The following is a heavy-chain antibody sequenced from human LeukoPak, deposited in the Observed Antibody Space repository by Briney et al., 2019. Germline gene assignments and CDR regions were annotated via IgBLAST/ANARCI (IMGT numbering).Heavy chain of an antibody. D-gene: IGHD2/OR15-2a*01. J-gene: IGHJ5*02. Sequence: ASVKVSCKASGYTFTNFDINWVRQAPGQGLEWVGWMNPNTGVTGSAQKFQGRVTMTTSNSRATAYMELSNLRSDDTAVYFCARASAIVSSNAFDPWGQGTPVTVSS. CDR1: GYTFTNFD. CDR2: MNPNTGVT. V-gene: IGHV1-8*01. CDR3: ARASAIVSSNAFDP.